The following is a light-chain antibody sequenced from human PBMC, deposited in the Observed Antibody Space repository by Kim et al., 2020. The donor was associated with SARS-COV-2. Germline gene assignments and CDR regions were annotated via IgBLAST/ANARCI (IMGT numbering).Light chain of an antibody. CDR3: QAWDSSTGVV. Sequence: SPGQTARIPCSGDKLGHRYVCWCHQKTGQSPVEVIYQDKKRPSRIPERVSGSKSGSTDTLTISGTQAVDESDYYCQAWDSSTGVVFGGGTQLTVL. J-gene: IGLJ2*01. CDR2: QDK. CDR1: KLGHRY. V-gene: IGLV3-1*01.